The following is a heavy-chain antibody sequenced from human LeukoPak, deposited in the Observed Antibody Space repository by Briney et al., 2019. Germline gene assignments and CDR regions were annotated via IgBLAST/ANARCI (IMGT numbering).Heavy chain of an antibody. D-gene: IGHD3-9*01. J-gene: IGHJ4*02. CDR3: ASSYLGILTGYSY. CDR2: IYSRGTT. V-gene: IGHV3-66*02. CDR1: GFTVSSNF. Sequence: HPGGSLRLSCAASGFTVSSNFMSWVRQAPGKGLEGVSIIYSRGTTYYADSVKGRFTIYRDNSKNTLYLQMNSLRPEDTAVYYCASSYLGILTGYSYWGQGTLVTVSS.